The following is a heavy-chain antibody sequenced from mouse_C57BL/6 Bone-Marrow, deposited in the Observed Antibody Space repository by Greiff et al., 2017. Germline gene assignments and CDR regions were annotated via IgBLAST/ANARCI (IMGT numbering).Heavy chain of an antibody. V-gene: IGHV1-81*01. D-gene: IGHD2-5*01. Sequence: QVQLKESGAELARPGASVKLSCKASGYTFTSYGISWVKQRTGQGLEWIGQIYPGDGDTNYNGKFKGKATLTADKSSSTAYMQLSSLTSEDSAVYFCAYSNYDYWGQGTTLTVSS. J-gene: IGHJ2*01. CDR2: IYPGDGDT. CDR3: AYSNYDY. CDR1: GYTFTSYG.